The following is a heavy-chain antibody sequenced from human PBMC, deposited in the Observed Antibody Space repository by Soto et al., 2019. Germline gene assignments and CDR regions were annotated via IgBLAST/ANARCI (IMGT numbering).Heavy chain of an antibody. Sequence: EVQLVESGGGLVQPGGSLRLSCAASGFTVSSNYMSWVRQAPGKGLEWVSVIYSGGSTYYADSVKCRFTISRDNSKNTLYLQMNSLRAEDTAVYYCAAAAAYYYGMDVWGQGTTVTVSS. V-gene: IGHV3-66*01. D-gene: IGHD2-2*01. CDR2: IYSGGST. J-gene: IGHJ6*02. CDR3: AAAAAYYYGMDV. CDR1: GFTVSSNY.